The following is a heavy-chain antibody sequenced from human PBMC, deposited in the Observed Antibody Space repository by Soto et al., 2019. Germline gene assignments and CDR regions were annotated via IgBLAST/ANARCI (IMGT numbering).Heavy chain of an antibody. CDR3: ARSVDTAMALFDY. J-gene: IGHJ4*02. V-gene: IGHV1-69*02. D-gene: IGHD5-18*01. CDR1: GGTLSSYT. CDR2: IIPILGIA. Sequence: SVKVACKASGGTLSSYTSSWVRQAPGQGLEWMGRIIPILGIANYAQKFQGRVTITADKSTSTAYMELSSLRSEDTAVYYCARSVDTAMALFDYWGQGTLVTVSS.